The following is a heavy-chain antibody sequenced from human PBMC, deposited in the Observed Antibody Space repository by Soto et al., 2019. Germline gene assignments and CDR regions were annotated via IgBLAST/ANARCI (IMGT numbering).Heavy chain of an antibody. CDR3: ARDRPAPDY. V-gene: IGHV3-30-3*01. CDR1: GFTFSSYA. CDR2: ISYDGSNK. J-gene: IGHJ4*02. Sequence: QVQLVESGGGVVQPGRSLRLSCAASGFTFSSYAMHWFRQAPGKGLEWVAVISYDGSNKYYADSVKGRFTISRDNSKNTLYLQMNSLRAEDTAVYYCARDRPAPDYWGQGTLVTVSS.